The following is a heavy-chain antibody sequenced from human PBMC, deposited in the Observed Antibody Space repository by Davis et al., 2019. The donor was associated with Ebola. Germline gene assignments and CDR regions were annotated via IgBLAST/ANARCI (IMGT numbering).Heavy chain of an antibody. J-gene: IGHJ4*02. D-gene: IGHD3-22*01. V-gene: IGHV3-13*04. CDR1: GFTFSTYD. CDR2: IGTSGDT. CDR3: ARGKWLSD. Sequence: GGSLRPSCAVSGFTFSTYDMHWVRQPTGKGLEWVSAIGTSGDTYYPGSVKGRFTISRENAKNSLYLQMNSLRPEDTAVYYCARGKWLSDWGQGTLLTVSS.